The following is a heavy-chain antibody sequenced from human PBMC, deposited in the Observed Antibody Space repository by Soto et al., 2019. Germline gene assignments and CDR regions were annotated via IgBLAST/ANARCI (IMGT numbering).Heavy chain of an antibody. V-gene: IGHV3-21*01. Sequence: VGSLRLSCAASGFPFSSYSMNWVRQAAGKGLEWVSSISSSSSYIYYADSVKGRFTISRDNAKNSLYLQMNSLRAEDTAVYYCARDLSSGWTYYYYGMDVWGQGTTVTVSS. D-gene: IGHD6-19*01. CDR2: ISSSSSYI. CDR1: GFPFSSYS. CDR3: ARDLSSGWTYYYYGMDV. J-gene: IGHJ6*02.